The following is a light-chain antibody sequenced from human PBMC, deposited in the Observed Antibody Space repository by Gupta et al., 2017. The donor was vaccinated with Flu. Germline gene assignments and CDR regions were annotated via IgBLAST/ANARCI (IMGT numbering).Light chain of an antibody. CDR2: TTS. Sequence: QPVVTPEPSLTVSPGGTVTLTCASSTGTVTSDYYPNWFQQKPGQAPRALIYTTSNRHAWTPARFSGSLRGDKAALTLAGGQTEDEADYYCRLSAGGAWIFGGGTKLTVL. CDR3: RLSAGGAWI. CDR1: TGTVTSDYY. V-gene: IGLV7-43*01. J-gene: IGLJ2*01.